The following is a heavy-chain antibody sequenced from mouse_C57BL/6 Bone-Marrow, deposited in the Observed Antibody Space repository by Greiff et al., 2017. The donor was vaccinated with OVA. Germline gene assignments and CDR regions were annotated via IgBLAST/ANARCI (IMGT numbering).Heavy chain of an antibody. J-gene: IGHJ2*01. CDR3: ARRGRSVVAVDY. V-gene: IGHV1-53*01. CDR1: GYTFTSYW. CDR2: INPSNGGT. D-gene: IGHD1-1*01. Sequence: QVQLQQSGPELVKPGASVKLSCKASGYTFTSYWMHWVKQRPGQGLEWIGNINPSNGGTNYNEKFKSKATLTVDKSSSTAYMQLSSLTSEDSAVYYCARRGRSVVAVDYWGQGTTLTVSS.